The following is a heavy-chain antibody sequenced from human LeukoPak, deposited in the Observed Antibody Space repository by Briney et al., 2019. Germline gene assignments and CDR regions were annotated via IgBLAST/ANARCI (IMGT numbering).Heavy chain of an antibody. Sequence: GASVKVSSKASGYTFTSYGMSWVRQAPGQGLEWMGWISAYNGNTNYAQKLQGRVTMTTDTSTSTAYMELRSLRSDDTAVYYCARVSACSSTSCYALDYYYYYYMDVWGKGTTVTVSS. CDR2: ISAYNGNT. V-gene: IGHV1-18*01. CDR1: GYTFTSYG. D-gene: IGHD2-2*01. CDR3: ARVSACSSTSCYALDYYYYYYMDV. J-gene: IGHJ6*03.